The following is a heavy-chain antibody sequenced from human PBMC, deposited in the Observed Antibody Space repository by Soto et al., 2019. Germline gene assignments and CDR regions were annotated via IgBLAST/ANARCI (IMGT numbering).Heavy chain of an antibody. V-gene: IGHV4-4*07. D-gene: IGHD1-1*01. Sequence: SETLSLTCTVSGDSISGFYWSWIRKSAGKGLEWIGRIYATGTTDYNPSLKRRVMMSVDTSKKQFSLKLRSVTAADTAVYYCVRDGTKTLRDWSDP. CDR3: VRDGTKTLRDWSDP. J-gene: IGHJ5*02. CDR1: GDSISGFY. CDR2: IYATGTT.